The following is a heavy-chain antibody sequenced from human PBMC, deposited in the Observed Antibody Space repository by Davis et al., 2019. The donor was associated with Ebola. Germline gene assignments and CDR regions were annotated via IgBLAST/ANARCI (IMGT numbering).Heavy chain of an antibody. D-gene: IGHD2-2*02. Sequence: PGGSLRLSCAASGFTFSSYWMHWVHQAPGKGLVWVSRINSDGSSTSYADSVKGRFTISRDNAKNTLYLQMNSLRAEDTAVYYCAKTPPRSVVVPAAIPLYYYYYYMDVWGKGTTVTVSS. J-gene: IGHJ6*03. CDR2: INSDGSST. CDR3: AKTPPRSVVVPAAIPLYYYYYYMDV. CDR1: GFTFSSYW. V-gene: IGHV3-74*01.